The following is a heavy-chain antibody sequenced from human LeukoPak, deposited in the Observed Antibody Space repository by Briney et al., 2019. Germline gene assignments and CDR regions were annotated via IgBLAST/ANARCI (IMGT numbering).Heavy chain of an antibody. V-gene: IGHV1-2*06. D-gene: IGHD3-10*01. J-gene: IGHJ4*02. CDR1: GYTFTGYY. CDR2: INPNSGGT. Sequence: ASVKVSCKASGYTFTGYYMHWVRQAPGQGLEWMGRINPNSGGTNYAQKFQGRVTMTRDTSISTAYMELSRLRSDDTAVYYCARDPPRPSITMVRGFDYWGQGTLVTASS. CDR3: ARDPPRPSITMVRGFDY.